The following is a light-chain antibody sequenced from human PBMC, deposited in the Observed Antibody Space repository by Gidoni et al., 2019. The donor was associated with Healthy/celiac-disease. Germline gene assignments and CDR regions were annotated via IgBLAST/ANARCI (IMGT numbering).Light chain of an antibody. CDR2: GAS. Sequence: EIVLTQSPATLSVSPGERATLSGRASQSVSSNLAWYQQKPGQAPRLLIYGASTRATGIPARFMGSGSGTEFTLTISSLQSEDFAVYYCQQYNNWPGTFXQXTKVEIK. CDR1: QSVSSN. V-gene: IGKV3-15*01. J-gene: IGKJ1*01. CDR3: QQYNNWPGT.